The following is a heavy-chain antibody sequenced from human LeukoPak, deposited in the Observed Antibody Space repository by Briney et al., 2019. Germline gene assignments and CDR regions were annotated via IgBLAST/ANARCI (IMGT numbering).Heavy chain of an antibody. CDR2: INNSGGST. D-gene: IGHD4-17*01. CDR1: GFTFSSYA. CDR3: AEGPHYALDY. V-gene: IGHV3-23*01. Sequence: PGGSLRLSCAASGFTFSSYAMSWVRQAPGKGLEWVSSINNSGGSTYYADSVKGRFTISRDNFKNILYLQMNSLRVEDTAVYFCAEGPHYALDYWGQGTLVTVSS. J-gene: IGHJ4*02.